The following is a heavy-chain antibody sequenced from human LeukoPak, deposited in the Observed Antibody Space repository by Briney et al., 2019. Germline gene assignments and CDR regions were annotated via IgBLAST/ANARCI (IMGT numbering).Heavy chain of an antibody. V-gene: IGHV3-74*01. CDR1: GFSFSSYG. CDR2: INSDGSST. Sequence: PGGSLRLSCAASGFSFSSYGMSWVRQAPGKGLVWVSRINSDGSSTSYADSVKGRFTISRDNAKNTLYLQMNSLRAEDTAVYYCARFPEWFGEPNDAFDIWGQGTMVTVSS. D-gene: IGHD3-10*01. CDR3: ARFPEWFGEPNDAFDI. J-gene: IGHJ3*02.